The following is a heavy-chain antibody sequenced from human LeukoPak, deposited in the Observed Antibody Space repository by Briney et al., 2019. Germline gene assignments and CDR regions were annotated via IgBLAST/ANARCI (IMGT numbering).Heavy chain of an antibody. J-gene: IGHJ4*02. Sequence: GGSLRLSCAASGFTFSNYAMHWVRQAPGKGLEWVAVISDDGSNKYYGGSVKGRFTISRDNYKNTVYLQMNSLRAEDTAVYYCAKDRYSSGWYSGFDYWGQGTLVTVSS. CDR1: GFTFSNYA. D-gene: IGHD6-19*01. CDR2: ISDDGSNK. CDR3: AKDRYSSGWYSGFDY. V-gene: IGHV3-30*18.